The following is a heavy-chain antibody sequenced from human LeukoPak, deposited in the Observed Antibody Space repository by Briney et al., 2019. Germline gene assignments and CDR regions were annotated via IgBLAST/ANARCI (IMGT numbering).Heavy chain of an antibody. V-gene: IGHV3-66*04. D-gene: IGHD3-10*01. Sequence: ETLSLTCAVYGGSFSGYYWSWIRQAPGKGLEWVSVIYSGGSTYYADSVKGRFTISRDNSKNTLYLQMNSLRAEDTAVYYCARQSGGAFDVWGQGTMVTVSS. J-gene: IGHJ3*01. CDR2: IYSGGST. CDR3: ARQSGGAFDV. CDR1: GGSFSGYY.